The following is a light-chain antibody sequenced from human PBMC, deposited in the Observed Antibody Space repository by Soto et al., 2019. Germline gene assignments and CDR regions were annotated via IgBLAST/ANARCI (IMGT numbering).Light chain of an antibody. CDR1: ERLTTN. Sequence: EIVMTQSPATLSVSPGEGVTLSCRASERLTTNLAWYQQSPGQAPRLLIYGTYTRATGIPTRFSGSGTGTEFTLTIRSMESEAFAVYYCQQYHKWPRTFGGGTKVDIK. CDR3: QQYHKWPRT. V-gene: IGKV3D-15*01. CDR2: GTY. J-gene: IGKJ4*01.